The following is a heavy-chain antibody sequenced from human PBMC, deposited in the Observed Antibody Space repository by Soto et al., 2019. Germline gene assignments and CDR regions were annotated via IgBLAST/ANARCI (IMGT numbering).Heavy chain of an antibody. CDR2: IYRTGST. D-gene: IGHD1-1*01. V-gene: IGHV4-4*02. CDR1: PVSFSSNNW. J-gene: IGHJ5*01. CDR3: ASRDPGTGIDS. Sequence: QVQLQESGPGLVKPSETLSLTCGVSPVSFSSNNWWTWVRQPPGQGLEWIGEIYRTGSTNYNTSLKSRPTISLNKSENQYSLRLSSLTAADTSMYFCASRDPGTGIDSWGQGTLVTVSS.